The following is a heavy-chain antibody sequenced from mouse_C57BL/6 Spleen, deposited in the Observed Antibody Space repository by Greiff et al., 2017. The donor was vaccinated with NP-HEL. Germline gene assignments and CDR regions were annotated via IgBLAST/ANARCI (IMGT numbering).Heavy chain of an antibody. Sequence: EVKLVESGPGLVKPSQSLSLTCSVTGYSITSGYYWNWIRQFPGNKLEWMGYISYDGSNNYNPSLKNRISITRDTSKNQFFLKLNSVTTEDTATYYCAIEVTTGIAYWGQGTLVTVSA. V-gene: IGHV3-6*01. D-gene: IGHD2-2*01. CDR1: GYSITSGYY. CDR3: AIEVTTGIAY. CDR2: ISYDGSN. J-gene: IGHJ3*01.